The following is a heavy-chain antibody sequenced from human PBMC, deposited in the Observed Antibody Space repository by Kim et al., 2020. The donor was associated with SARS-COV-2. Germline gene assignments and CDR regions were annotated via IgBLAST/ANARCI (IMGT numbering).Heavy chain of an antibody. CDR3: ARDVRYDSSGYYDIFRDY. CDR2: IKQDGSEK. Sequence: GGSLRLSCAASGFTVSSYWMSWVRQAPGKGLEWVANIKQDGSEKYYVDSVKGRFTISRDNAKNSLYLQMNSLRAEDTAVYYCARDVRYDSSGYYDIFRDYWGEGTLVTVSS. V-gene: IGHV3-7*01. J-gene: IGHJ4*02. CDR1: GFTVSSYW. D-gene: IGHD3-22*01.